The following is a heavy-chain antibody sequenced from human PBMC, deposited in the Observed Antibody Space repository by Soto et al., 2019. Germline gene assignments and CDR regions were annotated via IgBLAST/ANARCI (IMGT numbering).Heavy chain of an antibody. J-gene: IGHJ4*02. D-gene: IGHD3-16*02. CDR2: ISAYNGNT. CDR3: ARDEYYDYIWGSYRNHFDY. CDR1: GYTFTSDG. V-gene: IGHV1-18*01. Sequence: GVAVKVSCKASGYTFTSDGVSWVRQAPGQGLEWMGWISAYNGNTNYAQKLQGRVTMTTDTATSTAYMELRSLRSDDTAVYYCARDEYYDYIWGSYRNHFDYWGQGTLVTVS.